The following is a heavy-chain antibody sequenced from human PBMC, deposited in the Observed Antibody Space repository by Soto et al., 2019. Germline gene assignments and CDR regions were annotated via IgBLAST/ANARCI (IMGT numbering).Heavy chain of an antibody. J-gene: IGHJ5*02. CDR1: GGSISSGGYS. V-gene: IGHV4-30-2*01. CDR3: ASCWIYAPPFAP. CDR2: IYHSGST. Sequence: QLQLQESGSGLVKPSQTLSLTCAVSGGSISSGGYSWSWIRQPPGKGLEWIGYIYHSGSTYYNPSPKTRVTISVDRSTNHFSLKLSSVPAADTAVYYCASCWIYAPPFAPWGQGTLVTVSS. D-gene: IGHD2-2*01.